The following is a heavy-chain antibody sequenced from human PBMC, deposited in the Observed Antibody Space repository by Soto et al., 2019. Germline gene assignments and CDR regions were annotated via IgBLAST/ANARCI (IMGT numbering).Heavy chain of an antibody. J-gene: IGHJ6*03. CDR3: ARGQRKGSSSSVRIYYYMGV. Sequence: KGLEWIGEINHSGSTNYNPSLKSRVTISVDTSKNQFSLKLSSVTAADTAVYYCARGQRKGSSSSVRIYYYMGVWGERLSVSV. V-gene: IGHV4-34*01. CDR2: INHSGST. D-gene: IGHD6-6*01.